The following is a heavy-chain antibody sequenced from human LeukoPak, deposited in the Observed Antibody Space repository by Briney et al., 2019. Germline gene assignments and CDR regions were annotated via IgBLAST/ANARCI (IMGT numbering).Heavy chain of an antibody. CDR3: AKVPLDSGWLVLDY. Sequence: GGSLRLSCATSGFTFSDYFMTWIRQAPGKGLEWVSYISNSGGTIYYADSVKGRFTISRDNAKNSLYLQMNSLRAEDTAVYYCAKVPLDSGWLVLDYWGQGTLVTVSS. J-gene: IGHJ4*02. CDR1: GFTFSDYF. D-gene: IGHD6-19*01. CDR2: ISNSGGTI. V-gene: IGHV3-11*04.